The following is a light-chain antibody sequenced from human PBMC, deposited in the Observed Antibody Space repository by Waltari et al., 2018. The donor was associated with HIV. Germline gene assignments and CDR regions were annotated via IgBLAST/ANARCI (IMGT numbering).Light chain of an antibody. V-gene: IGLV2-14*03. Sequence: QSALTQPASVSGSPGQSVTVSCSGSGKDLGAYDYVSWFQQHPDKAPQLIIFDVSKRPSGIADRCSSSKSGNTASLTISGLQPEDEADYFCCSYTSSDTWVFGGGTKVTVL. CDR2: DVS. J-gene: IGLJ3*02. CDR1: GKDLGAYDY. CDR3: CSYTSSDTWV.